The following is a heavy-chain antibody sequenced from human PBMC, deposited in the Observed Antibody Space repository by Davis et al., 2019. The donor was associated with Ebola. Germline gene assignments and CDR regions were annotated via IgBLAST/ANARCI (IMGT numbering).Heavy chain of an antibody. CDR2: INSDGSST. CDR1: GFTFSSYW. J-gene: IGHJ4*02. V-gene: IGHV3-74*01. D-gene: IGHD6-19*01. CDR3: GRGGIAVEYRYYFDY. Sequence: HTGGSLRLSCAASGFTFSSYWMHWVRQAPGKGLVWVSRINSDGSSTSYADSVKGRFTISRDNAKNTLYLQMSSLRAEDTAVYYCGRGGIAVEYRYYFDYWGQGTLVTVSS.